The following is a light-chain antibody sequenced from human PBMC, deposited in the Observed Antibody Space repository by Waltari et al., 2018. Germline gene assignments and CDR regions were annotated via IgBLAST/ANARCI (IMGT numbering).Light chain of an antibody. CDR3: VQAIAFPYS. Sequence: DIVMTQTPLSLPITPGEPASISCRSSQSLPHSNGNTYLHWYLQKPGQSPQLLIYGGSNRASGVPDRFSGSGSGTDFTLKISKVEAEDVGVYYCVQAIAFPYSFGQGTKVEIK. J-gene: IGKJ2*03. V-gene: IGKV2-40*01. CDR1: QSLPHSNGNTY. CDR2: GGS.